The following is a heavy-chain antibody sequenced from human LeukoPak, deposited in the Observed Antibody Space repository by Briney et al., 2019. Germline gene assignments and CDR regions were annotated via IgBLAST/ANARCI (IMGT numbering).Heavy chain of an antibody. V-gene: IGHV3-23*01. J-gene: IGHJ4*02. Sequence: GGSLRLSCAASGFTFSSYAMSWVRQAPGKGLEWVSAISGSGGSTYYADSVKGRFTISRDNSKNTLYLQMNSLRAEDTAVYYCAKFEVRYCSSTSCMAPFDYWGQGTLVTVSS. D-gene: IGHD2-2*01. CDR1: GFTFSSYA. CDR2: ISGSGGST. CDR3: AKFEVRYCSSTSCMAPFDY.